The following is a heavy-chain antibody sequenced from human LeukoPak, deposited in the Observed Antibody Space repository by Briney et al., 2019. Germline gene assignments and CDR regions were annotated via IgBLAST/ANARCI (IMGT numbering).Heavy chain of an antibody. Sequence: PGGSLRLSCAASGFTFSSYWMSWVRQAPGKGLEWVANIKQDGSEEYYLNSVKGRFTISRDNAKNSLYLQVNSLRAEDTAVYYCARERGGFDYFDYWGQGTLVTVSS. CDR3: ARERGGFDYFDY. CDR2: IKQDGSEE. V-gene: IGHV3-7*01. CDR1: GFTFSSYW. D-gene: IGHD5-24*01. J-gene: IGHJ4*02.